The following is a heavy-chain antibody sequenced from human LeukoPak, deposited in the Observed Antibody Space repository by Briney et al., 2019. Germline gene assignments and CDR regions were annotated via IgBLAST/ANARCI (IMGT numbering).Heavy chain of an antibody. J-gene: IGHJ2*01. Sequence: SETLSLTCTVSGGSISSCSYYWGWIRQPPGKGLEWIGSIYYSGSTYYNPSLKSRVTISVDTSKNQFSLKLSSVTAADTAVYYCARTVTYWYFDLWGRGTLVTVSS. CDR2: IYYSGST. CDR1: GGSISSCSYY. CDR3: ARTVTYWYFDL. V-gene: IGHV4-39*01. D-gene: IGHD4-17*01.